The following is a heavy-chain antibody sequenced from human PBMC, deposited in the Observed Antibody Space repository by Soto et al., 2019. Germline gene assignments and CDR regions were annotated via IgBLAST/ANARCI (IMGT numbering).Heavy chain of an antibody. V-gene: IGHV3-23*01. Sequence: GGSLRLSCAASGFTFSSYAMSWVRQAPGKGLEWFLAITGSGGRTYYADSVKGRFTISRDNSKNTLYLQMNSLRAEDTAVYYCAKGLTGAPYYGMDVWGQGTTVTVSS. D-gene: IGHD7-27*01. CDR3: AKGLTGAPYYGMDV. CDR2: ITGSGGRT. J-gene: IGHJ6*02. CDR1: GFTFSSYA.